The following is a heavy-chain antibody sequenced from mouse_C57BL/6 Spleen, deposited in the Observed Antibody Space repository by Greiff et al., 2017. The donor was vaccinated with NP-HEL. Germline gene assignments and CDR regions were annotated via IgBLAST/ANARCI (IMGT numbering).Heavy chain of an antibody. J-gene: IGHJ4*01. CDR1: GYTFTSYW. Sequence: VQLQQPGAELVKPGASVKLSCKASGYTFTSYWMHWVKQRPGQGLEWIGMIHPNSGSTNYNEKFKSKATLTVDKSSSTAYMQLSSLTSEDSAVYYCARIYDYAPYAMDYGGQGTSATVSS. D-gene: IGHD2-4*01. V-gene: IGHV1-64*01. CDR2: IHPNSGST. CDR3: ARIYDYAPYAMDY.